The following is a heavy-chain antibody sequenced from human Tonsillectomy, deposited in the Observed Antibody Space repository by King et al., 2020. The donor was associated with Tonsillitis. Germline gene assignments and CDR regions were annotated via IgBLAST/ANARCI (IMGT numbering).Heavy chain of an antibody. CDR2: ISSGSSTI. J-gene: IGHJ4*02. CDR1: GFTFSSYS. V-gene: IGHV3-48*04. CDR3: ARDITRVGSTSCGIDY. Sequence: QLVQSGGGLVQPGGSLRLSCAASGFTFSSYSMNWVRQAPGKGLEWVSYISSGSSTIYYADSVKGRFTISRDNAKNSLYLQMNSLRAEDTAVYYCARDITRVGSTSCGIDYWGQGTLVTVSS. D-gene: IGHD1-26*01.